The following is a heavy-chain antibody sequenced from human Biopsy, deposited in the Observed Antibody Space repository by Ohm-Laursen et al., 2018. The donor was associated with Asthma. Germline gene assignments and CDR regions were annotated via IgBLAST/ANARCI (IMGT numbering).Heavy chain of an antibody. J-gene: IGHJ3*02. CDR3: ARESGQDSGGTGAFDR. D-gene: IGHD4-23*01. CDR2: ISSDGHNK. Sequence: SLRLSCAASGFVFSLSGMHWVRQAPGKGLEWVALISSDGHNKYYKDSVKGRFTISRDNSKLRLYLEINSLRVEDSAVYYCARESGQDSGGTGAFDRWGQGIMVAVSS. CDR1: GFVFSLSG. V-gene: IGHV3-30*03.